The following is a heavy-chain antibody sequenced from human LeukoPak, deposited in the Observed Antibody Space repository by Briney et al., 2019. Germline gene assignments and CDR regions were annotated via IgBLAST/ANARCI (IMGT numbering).Heavy chain of an antibody. CDR3: ARDGGYSSSWSYYFDY. J-gene: IGHJ4*02. CDR2: FQMSGST. V-gene: IGHV4-4*07. CDR1: GGSMGSDY. D-gene: IGHD6-13*01. Sequence: PSETLSLTCTVYGGSMGSDYWSWIGPPAGKGLEWIGRFQMSGSTNYNPSLKSRVTMSVDTSKNQFSLKLRYVTAADTAVYYCARDGGYSSSWSYYFDYWGQGTLVTVSS.